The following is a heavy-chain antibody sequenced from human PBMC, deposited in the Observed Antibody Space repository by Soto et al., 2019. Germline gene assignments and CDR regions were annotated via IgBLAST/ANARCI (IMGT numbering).Heavy chain of an antibody. V-gene: IGHV5-51*01. CDR3: ARNSLTGYYNYYYSMDV. J-gene: IGHJ6*02. D-gene: IGHD3-9*01. Sequence: GESLKISCKSSGYSFSSYWIAWVRLMPGKGLEWMGSIYPDDSGTKYSPSFQGQVTISADKSISAAYLQWSSLKASDTAIYYCARNSLTGYYNYYYSMDVWGQGTTVTVSS. CDR1: GYSFSSYW. CDR2: IYPDDSGT.